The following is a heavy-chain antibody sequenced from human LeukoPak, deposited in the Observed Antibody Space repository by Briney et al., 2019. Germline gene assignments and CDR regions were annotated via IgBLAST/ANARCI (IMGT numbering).Heavy chain of an antibody. D-gene: IGHD3-10*01. V-gene: IGHV3-74*01. Sequence: HPGRSLRLSCAASRFTFSNYWMHWVRQDAGKGLELVSRNNSDGSSTGSADSVKGRFTISRDNAKNTLYVQMNSLSGEDTAVYYCARAYGSGTYGAFDIWGQGTKVTVSS. CDR3: ARAYGSGTYGAFDI. CDR2: NNSDGSST. J-gene: IGHJ3*02. CDR1: RFTFSNYW.